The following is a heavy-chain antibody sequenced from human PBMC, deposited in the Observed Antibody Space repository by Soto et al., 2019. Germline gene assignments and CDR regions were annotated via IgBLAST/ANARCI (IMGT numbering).Heavy chain of an antibody. CDR3: ARQGGIAVAGTGAFDI. CDR2: IYYSGST. J-gene: IGHJ3*02. Sequence: PSETLSLTCTVSGGSVSSGSYYWSWIRQPPXKGLEWIGYIYYSGSTNYNPSLKSRVTISVDTSKNQFSLKLSSVTAADTAVYYCARQGGIAVAGTGAFDIWGQGPMVTVSS. V-gene: IGHV4-61*01. CDR1: GGSVSSGSYY. D-gene: IGHD6-19*01.